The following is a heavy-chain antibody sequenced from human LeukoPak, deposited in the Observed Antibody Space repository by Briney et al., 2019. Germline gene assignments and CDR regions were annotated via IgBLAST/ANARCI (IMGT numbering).Heavy chain of an antibody. CDR1: GYTFTSSY. V-gene: IGHV1-2*02. CDR2: TNPSTGGT. CDR3: AGGGAFCSITTCHEFDH. Sequence: ASVKVSCKTSGYTFTSSYLHWVRQVPGQGLEWMGWTNPSTGGTKSAQQFEGRVTMTRDTSNTTGYLELRSLRLDDTATYYCAGGGAFCSITTCHEFDHWGQGTLVIVSS. J-gene: IGHJ4*02. D-gene: IGHD2-2*01.